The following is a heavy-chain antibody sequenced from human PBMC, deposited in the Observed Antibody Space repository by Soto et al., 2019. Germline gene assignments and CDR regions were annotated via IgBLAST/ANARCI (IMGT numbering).Heavy chain of an antibody. CDR3: GRWLGTSYGMDV. CDR2: ITYSGMT. V-gene: IGHV4-30-4*01. CDR1: GDSIKSGSVY. Sequence: SETLSLTCSVNGDSIKSGSVYWSWIRQSPGNGLEYIGYITYSGMTFQNPSLKSRVTMSVDTPKKLLSLNLTSVSAADTAMYFCGRWLGTSYGMDVWGQGTAVTVSS. J-gene: IGHJ6*02. D-gene: IGHD3-10*01.